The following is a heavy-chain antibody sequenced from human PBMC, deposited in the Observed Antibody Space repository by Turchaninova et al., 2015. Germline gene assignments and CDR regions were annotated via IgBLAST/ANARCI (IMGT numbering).Heavy chain of an antibody. CDR2: IYYSGSA. CDR3: ARGITRRRYFDL. Sequence: QVQLQESGPGLVKPSQTLSLTCTVSGDSISSGDFYWSWVRQPPGKGLEWSGYIYYSGSAYYNPSLTSRLTISVDTSKNQFSLRLTSVTATDTAVYYCARGITRRRYFDLWGRGILVAVSS. D-gene: IGHD2-2*01. V-gene: IGHV4-30-4*08. CDR1: GDSISSGDFY. J-gene: IGHJ2*01.